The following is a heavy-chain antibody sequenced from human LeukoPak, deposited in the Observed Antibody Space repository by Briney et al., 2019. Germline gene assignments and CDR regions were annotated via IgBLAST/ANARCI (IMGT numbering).Heavy chain of an antibody. V-gene: IGHV4-38-2*02. CDR2: IYHSGST. CDR3: ARRRTYSSSWYPAGNWFDP. Sequence: SETLSLTCTVSGYSISSGYYWGWIRQPPGKGLEWIGSIYHSGSTYYNPSLKSRVTISVDTSKNQFSLKLSSVTAADTAVYYCARRRTYSSSWYPAGNWFDPWGQGTLVTVSS. J-gene: IGHJ5*02. CDR1: GYSISSGYY. D-gene: IGHD6-13*01.